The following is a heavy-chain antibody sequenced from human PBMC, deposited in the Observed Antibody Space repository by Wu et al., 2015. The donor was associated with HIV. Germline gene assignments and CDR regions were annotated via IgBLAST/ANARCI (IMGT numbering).Heavy chain of an antibody. V-gene: IGHV1-2*02. Sequence: QVQLAQSGAEVKKPGASVKVSCKASGYTSTVYYMHWMRQAPGQGLEWMGWINPNSGGTDYAQKFQGRLTMTRDTPTRTAYLELRGLRSDDTATYYCARNYYDHTGVPLELDYWGHGTLIIVSS. CDR1: GYTSTVYY. CDR2: INPNSGGT. D-gene: IGHD3-22*01. J-gene: IGHJ4*01. CDR3: ARNYYDHTGVPLELDY.